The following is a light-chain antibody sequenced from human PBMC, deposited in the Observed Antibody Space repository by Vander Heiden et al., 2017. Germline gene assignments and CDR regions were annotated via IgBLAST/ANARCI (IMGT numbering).Light chain of an antibody. Sequence: DIVMTQSPDSLAVSLGERATINCKSSQSVFYSSNNKNYLAWYQQKPGQPPKLLIYWASTRESGVPDRFSGSGSGTDFTLTISSLQAEDVAVYYCQQEDNPPPTFGQGTKVEIK. J-gene: IGKJ1*01. V-gene: IGKV4-1*01. CDR1: QSVFYSSNNKNY. CDR2: WAS. CDR3: QQEDNPPPT.